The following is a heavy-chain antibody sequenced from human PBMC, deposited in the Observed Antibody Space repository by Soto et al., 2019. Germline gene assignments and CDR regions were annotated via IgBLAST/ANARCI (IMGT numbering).Heavy chain of an antibody. V-gene: IGHV4-31*03. CDR3: ARDRVHSSSSSRRLLEYNWFEP. CDR1: VGSISSGGYY. Sequence: SETLSLTCTFSVGSISSGGYYWSWIRQHPWKGLEWIGYIYYSGSTYYNPSLKSRVTISVDTSKNQFSLKLSSVTAADTAVYYCARDRVHSSSSSRRLLEYNWFEPWGEGTLVIVSS. CDR2: IYYSGST. J-gene: IGHJ5*02. D-gene: IGHD6-6*01.